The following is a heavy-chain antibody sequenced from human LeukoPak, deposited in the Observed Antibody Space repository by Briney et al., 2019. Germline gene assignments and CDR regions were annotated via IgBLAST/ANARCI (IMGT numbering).Heavy chain of an antibody. CDR2: IIPIFGTA. CDR1: VGTFSSYA. V-gene: IGHV1-69*05. CDR3: ARAHYYDSSGYLIGDY. D-gene: IGHD3-22*01. J-gene: IGHJ4*02. Sequence: SVKVSCKASVGTFSSYAISWVRQAPGQGLEWMGGIIPIFGTANYAQKFQGRVTITTDESTSTAYMELSSLRSEDTAVYYCARAHYYDSSGYLIGDYWGQGTLVTVSS.